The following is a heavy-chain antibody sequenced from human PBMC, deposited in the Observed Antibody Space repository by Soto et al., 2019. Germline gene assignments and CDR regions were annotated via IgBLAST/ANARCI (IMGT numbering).Heavy chain of an antibody. J-gene: IGHJ4*02. D-gene: IGHD3-22*01. CDR2: IYTSGST. CDR1: GGSISSYY. V-gene: IGHV4-4*07. CDR3: ASTNYYDSSGYFDY. Sequence: SETLSLTCTVSGGSISSYYWSWIRQPAGKGLEWIGRIYTSGSTNYNPSLKSRVTMSVDTSKDQFSLKLSSVTAADTAVYYCASTNYYDSSGYFDYWGQGTLVTVSS.